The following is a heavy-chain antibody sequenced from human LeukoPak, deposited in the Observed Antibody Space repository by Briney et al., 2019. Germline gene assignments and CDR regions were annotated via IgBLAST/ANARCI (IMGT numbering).Heavy chain of an antibody. V-gene: IGHV4-39*01. CDR1: GVSLSSSSYY. CDR2: IYYSAST. J-gene: IGHJ4*02. CDR3: ARQITMIVVDY. D-gene: IGHD3-22*01. Sequence: SETPSLTRTVSGVSLSSSSYYWGWIHQPPGKGLEWIGSIYYSASTSYNPSLKSRVTISVATSKIQFPLKLSSVAAADTAVYYSARQITMIVVDYWGQGTLVTVSS.